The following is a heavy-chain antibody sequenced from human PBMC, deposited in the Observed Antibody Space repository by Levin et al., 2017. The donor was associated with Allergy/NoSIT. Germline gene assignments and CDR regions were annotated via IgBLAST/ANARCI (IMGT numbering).Heavy chain of an antibody. CDR1: GASMNNYF. J-gene: IGHJ5*02. D-gene: IGHD3-10*01. Sequence: PSETLSLTCIVSGASMNNYFWTWIRQPAGKALEWIGRIQTNGGTNYNPSLKSRVTMSIDTSKNQFSLNLNSVTAADTAVYYWARDDLVRGGGNNWFDPWGQGTLITVSS. CDR2: IQTNGGT. CDR3: ARDDLVRGGGNNWFDP. V-gene: IGHV4-4*07.